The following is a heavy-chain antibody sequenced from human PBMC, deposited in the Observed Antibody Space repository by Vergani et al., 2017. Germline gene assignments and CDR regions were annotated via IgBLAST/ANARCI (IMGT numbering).Heavy chain of an antibody. CDR2: IQFDGSNQ. CDR3: AKHFRGWGIDY. CDR1: GFTLSNYD. J-gene: IGHJ4*02. Sequence: QVQLVESGGGVVQRGGSLRLSCATSGFTLSNYDMQWIRQGPGQGLEFVAFIQFDGSNQYYADSVKGRFTLSRDFSTNTLYLQMNSLRTDDTATYYCAKHFRGWGIDYWGQGTQVIVSS. V-gene: IGHV3-30*02. D-gene: IGHD3-16*01.